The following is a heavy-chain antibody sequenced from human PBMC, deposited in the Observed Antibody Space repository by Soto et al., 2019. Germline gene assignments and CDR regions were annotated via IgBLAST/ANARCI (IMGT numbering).Heavy chain of an antibody. D-gene: IGHD4-17*01. V-gene: IGHV3-33*01. J-gene: IGHJ4*02. Sequence: QVQLVESGGGVVQPGMSLRLSCAASGFTFSNYGMHWVRQAPGKGLEWVAVIWDDGSNKYYADSVKGRFTISRDNSKNTLYLQMNTLRAEDTAVYYCARHKGGDPYYFDYWGQGTLVTVSS. CDR1: GFTFSNYG. CDR3: ARHKGGDPYYFDY. CDR2: IWDDGSNK.